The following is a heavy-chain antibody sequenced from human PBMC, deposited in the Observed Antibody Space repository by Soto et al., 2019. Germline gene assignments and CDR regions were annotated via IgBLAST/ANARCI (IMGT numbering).Heavy chain of an antibody. Sequence: GGSLRPSCAASGFTFSSYDMHWVRQATGKGLEWVSAIGTAGDTYYPGSVKGRFTISRENAKNSLYLQMNSLRAEDTAVYYCARVVRYYDSSGYSYGPDAFDIWGQGTMVTVSS. V-gene: IGHV3-13*01. J-gene: IGHJ3*02. CDR1: GFTFSSYD. CDR2: IGTAGDT. D-gene: IGHD3-22*01. CDR3: ARVVRYYDSSGYSYGPDAFDI.